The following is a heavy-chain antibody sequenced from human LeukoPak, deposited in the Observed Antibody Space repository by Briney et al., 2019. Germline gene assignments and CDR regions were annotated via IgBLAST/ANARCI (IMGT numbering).Heavy chain of an antibody. J-gene: IGHJ4*02. CDR1: GFTFSGYG. CDR3: AIVGTGTGGDY. V-gene: IGHV3-23*01. CDR2: ISGSGGST. Sequence: GGTLRLSCAASGFTFSGYGMSWVRQAPGKGLEWVSAISGSGGSTYYADSVKGRFTISRDNSKNTLYLQMNSLRAEDTAVYYCAIVGTGTGGDYWGQGTLVTVSS. D-gene: IGHD3-10*01.